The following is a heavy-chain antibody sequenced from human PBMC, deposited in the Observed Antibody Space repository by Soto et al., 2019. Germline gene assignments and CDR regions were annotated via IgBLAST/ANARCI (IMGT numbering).Heavy chain of an antibody. V-gene: IGHV4-30-4*01. D-gene: IGHD3-22*01. J-gene: IGHJ4*02. Sequence: PSETLSLTCTVSGGSISSGDYYWSWIRQPPGKGLEWIGYIYYSGSTYYNPSLKSRVTISVDTSKNQFSLKLSSVIAADTAVYYCARSYYYDSSGLGYWGQGTLVTVSS. CDR2: IYYSGST. CDR1: GGSISSGDYY. CDR3: ARSYYYDSSGLGY.